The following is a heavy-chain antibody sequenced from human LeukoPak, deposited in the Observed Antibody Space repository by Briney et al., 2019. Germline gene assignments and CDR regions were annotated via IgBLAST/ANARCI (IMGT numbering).Heavy chain of an antibody. J-gene: IGHJ4*02. D-gene: IGHD3-10*01. CDR3: AKDVLLVSGSGSYCDY. CDR2: ISYDGRNK. Sequence: GGSLRLSCAGSGYTFSSYAVHWVRQAPGKGLAWVAVISYDGRNKYYADSVKGRFTISRDNAKNSLYLQMNSLRAEDTALYYCAKDVLLVSGSGSYCDYWGQGTLVTVSS. CDR1: GYTFSSYA. V-gene: IGHV3-30*04.